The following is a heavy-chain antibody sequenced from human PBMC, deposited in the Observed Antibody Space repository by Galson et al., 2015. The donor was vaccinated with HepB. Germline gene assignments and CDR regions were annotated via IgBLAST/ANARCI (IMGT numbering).Heavy chain of an antibody. CDR1: GFTFSSYS. Sequence: SLRLSCAASGFTFSSYSMNWVRQAPGKGLEWVSSISSSSSYIYYADSVKGRFTISRDNAKNSLYLQMNSLRAEDTAVYYCARDERSSGWLDLLGAFDIWGQGTMVTVSS. D-gene: IGHD6-19*01. V-gene: IGHV3-21*01. CDR2: ISSSSSYI. CDR3: ARDERSSGWLDLLGAFDI. J-gene: IGHJ3*02.